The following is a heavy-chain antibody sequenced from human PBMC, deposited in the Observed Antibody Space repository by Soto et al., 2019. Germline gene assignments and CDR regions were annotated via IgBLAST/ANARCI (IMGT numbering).Heavy chain of an antibody. CDR3: ALRDMGYYYYGMDV. CDR1: GFTFSSYA. D-gene: IGHD2-15*01. V-gene: IGHV3-23*01. Sequence: GGSLRLSCAASGFTFSSYAMSWVRQAPGKGLEWVSAISGSGGSTYYADSVKGRFTISRDNSKNTLYLQMNSLRAEDTAVYYCALRDMGYYYYGMDVWGQGTTVTV. CDR2: ISGSGGST. J-gene: IGHJ6*02.